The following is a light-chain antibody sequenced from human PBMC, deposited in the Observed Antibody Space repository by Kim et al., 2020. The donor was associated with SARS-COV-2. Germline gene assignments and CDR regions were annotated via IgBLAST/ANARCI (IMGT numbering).Light chain of an antibody. V-gene: IGKV3-11*01. CDR1: QSVSTY. CDR3: QQRTNWRWS. CDR2: DAA. J-gene: IGKJ1*01. Sequence: LSQGERATLSCRASQSVSTYLAWYQQKPGQVPRLLIYDAANRATGIPARFSGSGSGTDFTLTISSLEPEDFAVYYCQQRTNWRWSFGQGTKVDIK.